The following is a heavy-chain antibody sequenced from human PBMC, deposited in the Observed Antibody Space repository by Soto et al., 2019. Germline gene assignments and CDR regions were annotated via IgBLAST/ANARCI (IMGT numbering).Heavy chain of an antibody. V-gene: IGHV4-39*01. CDR1: GGSISGSSFY. D-gene: IGHD3-16*02. CDR3: VSPEYRF. J-gene: IGHJ3*01. Sequence: QLQLQESGPGLVRPSETLSLTCTVSGGSISGSSFYWGWIRQPPGKGLEWIASIHYGGTTHYNSSLESRVTIYVDTSNKQFSLNLRSVTAADTAVYYCVSPEYRFWGQVTMVTVCS. CDR2: IHYGGTT.